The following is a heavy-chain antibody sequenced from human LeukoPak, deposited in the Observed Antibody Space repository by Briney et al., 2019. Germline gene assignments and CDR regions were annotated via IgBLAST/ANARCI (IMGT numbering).Heavy chain of an antibody. J-gene: IGHJ5*02. Sequence: ASVKVSCKASGGTFSSYAISWVRQAPGQGLEWMGGIIPIFGTANYAQKFQGRVTITADKSTSTAYMELSSLRSEDTAIYYCARDNSVGDNAWWFDPWGQGTLVTVSS. CDR1: GGTFSSYA. D-gene: IGHD1-26*01. CDR2: IIPIFGTA. V-gene: IGHV1-69*06. CDR3: ARDNSVGDNAWWFDP.